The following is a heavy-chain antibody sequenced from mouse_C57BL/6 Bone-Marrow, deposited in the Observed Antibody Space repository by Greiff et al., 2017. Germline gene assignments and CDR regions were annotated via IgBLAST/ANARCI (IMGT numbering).Heavy chain of an antibody. V-gene: IGHV5-16*01. CDR2: INYDGSST. J-gene: IGHJ4*01. Sequence: EVKLMESEGGLVQPGSSMKLSCTASGFTFSDYYMAWVRQVPEKGLEWVANINYDGSSTYYLDSLKSRFIISIDNAKNILYLQMSSLKSEDTATYYCARDGGYYAMDYWGQGTSVTVSS. CDR1: GFTFSDYY. CDR3: ARDGGYYAMDY.